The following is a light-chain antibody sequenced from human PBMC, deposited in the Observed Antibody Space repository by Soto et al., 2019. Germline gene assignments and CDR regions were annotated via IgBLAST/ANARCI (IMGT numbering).Light chain of an antibody. CDR1: QSISDW. V-gene: IGKV1-5*03. CDR2: KAS. CDR3: QQHNDYPIT. Sequence: DIQMTQSPSTLSASVGDRVTITCRASQSISDWLAWYQQKPGKAPYLIIYKASNLESGVPSRFSGSGSGTEFTLTISSLQPDDFATYYCQQHNDYPITFGQGTRLE. J-gene: IGKJ5*01.